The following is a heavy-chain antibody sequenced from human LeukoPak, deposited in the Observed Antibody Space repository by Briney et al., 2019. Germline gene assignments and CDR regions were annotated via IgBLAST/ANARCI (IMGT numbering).Heavy chain of an antibody. Sequence: PGGSLRLSCAASGFTFSSYAMHWVRQAPGKGLEYVSAISSNGGSTYYANSVKGRFTISRDNSKNTLYLQMGSLRAEDMAVYYCARDPGWSVTDYYYYYMDVWGKGTTVTISS. V-gene: IGHV3-64*01. CDR2: ISSNGGST. J-gene: IGHJ6*03. CDR3: ARDPGWSVTDYYYYYMDV. CDR1: GFTFSSYA. D-gene: IGHD2-21*02.